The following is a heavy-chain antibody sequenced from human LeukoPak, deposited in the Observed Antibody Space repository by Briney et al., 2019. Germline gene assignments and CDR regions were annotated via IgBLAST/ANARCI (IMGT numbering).Heavy chain of an antibody. Sequence: SETLSLTCIDRRDSTSGLYWSCVWQPAGKGLEWIGRIYTSGSTNYNPSLKSRVTISVEKSKNQFSLKLSSVTSADTAMHYCAINRTVYGAAEYYQHWGQGTLVTVSS. CDR3: AINRTVYGAAEYYQH. CDR2: IYTSGST. D-gene: IGHD1-14*01. V-gene: IGHV4-4*07. CDR1: RDSTSGLY. J-gene: IGHJ1*01.